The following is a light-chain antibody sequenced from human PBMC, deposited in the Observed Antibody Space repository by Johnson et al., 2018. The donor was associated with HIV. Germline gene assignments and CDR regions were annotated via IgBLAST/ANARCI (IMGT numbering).Light chain of an antibody. CDR1: SSNIGNNY. CDR3: GTWDGSLSAGV. J-gene: IGLJ1*01. CDR2: DNN. Sequence: QSVLTQPPSVSAAPGQKVTISCSGSSSNIGNNYVSWYQHLPGRAPKLLIYDNNKRPSGIHDRFSGSKTGTSAPRGIPGTRTGDEADYYCGTWDGSLSAGVFGTGTKVTVL. V-gene: IGLV1-51*01.